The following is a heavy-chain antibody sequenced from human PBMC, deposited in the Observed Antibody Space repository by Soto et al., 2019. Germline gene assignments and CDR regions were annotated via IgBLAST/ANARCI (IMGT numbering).Heavy chain of an antibody. D-gene: IGHD3-3*02. CDR1: AFPFSASW. Sequence: GGSLRLSCKTSAFPFSASWMNWVRQAPGKGLEWVANIKADGSDKYYVDSVKGRFTSSRDNAENLLFLQIDDLRIEVTAVYYCTSEHFRCPLRGRRSLVTVSS. CDR3: TSEHFRCPL. J-gene: IGHJ4*02. V-gene: IGHV3-7*01. CDR2: IKADGSDK.